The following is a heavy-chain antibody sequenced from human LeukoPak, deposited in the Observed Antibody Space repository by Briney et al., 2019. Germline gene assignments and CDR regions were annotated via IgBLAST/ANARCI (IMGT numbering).Heavy chain of an antibody. CDR3: ARDSSDHDF. CDR2: ISSSSSTI. J-gene: IGHJ4*02. Sequence: GGSLRLSCAASGFTSSSYSMNWVRQAPGKGLEWVSYISSSSSTIYYADSVKGRFTISRGNAKNSLYPQMNSLRAEDTAVYYCARDSSDHDFWGQGTLVTVSS. CDR1: GFTSSSYS. V-gene: IGHV3-48*01.